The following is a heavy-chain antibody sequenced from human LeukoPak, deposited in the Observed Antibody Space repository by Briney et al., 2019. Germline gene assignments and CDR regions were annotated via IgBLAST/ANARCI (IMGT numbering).Heavy chain of an antibody. CDR1: GFTFSSYW. V-gene: IGHV3-48*04. J-gene: IGHJ4*02. CDR3: ARGKDYYDSSGYYYFDY. D-gene: IGHD3-22*01. Sequence: GGSLRLSCAASGFTFSSYWMSWVRQAPGKGLEWISYISNTGSVIYYADSVKGRFTISRDNAKNSLYLQMNSLRAEDTAVYYCARGKDYYDSSGYYYFDYWGQGTLVTVSS. CDR2: ISNTGSVI.